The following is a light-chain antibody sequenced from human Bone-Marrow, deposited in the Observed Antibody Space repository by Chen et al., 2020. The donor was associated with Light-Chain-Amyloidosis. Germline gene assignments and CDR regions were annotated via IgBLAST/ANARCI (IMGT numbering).Light chain of an antibody. CDR3: QQYGTSPLT. Sequence: IVLTQSPGTLSLSPGAGANLSCRASQTISSNYLTWYQQKFGQAPRHLIYGSSSRATGIPDRFTGSGSGTDFTLTINRLEPEDFAMYYCQQYGTSPLTFGGGIKVEIK. J-gene: IGKJ4*01. CDR1: QTISSNY. CDR2: GSS. V-gene: IGKV3-20*01.